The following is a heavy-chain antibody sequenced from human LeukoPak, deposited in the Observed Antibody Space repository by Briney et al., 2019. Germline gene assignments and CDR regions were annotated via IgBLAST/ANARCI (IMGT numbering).Heavy chain of an antibody. D-gene: IGHD1-26*01. Sequence: PSETLSLTCTVSGASISSNNYYWGWVRQPPGKGLEWFGNIYSSGNTYYNASLKSRVTIYIDTSKNQFSLNLSSVTAADTAVYYCAKSGGSGLIDYWGQGTLVTVSS. V-gene: IGHV4-39*01. CDR1: GASISSNNYY. CDR3: AKSGGSGLIDY. CDR2: IYSSGNT. J-gene: IGHJ4*02.